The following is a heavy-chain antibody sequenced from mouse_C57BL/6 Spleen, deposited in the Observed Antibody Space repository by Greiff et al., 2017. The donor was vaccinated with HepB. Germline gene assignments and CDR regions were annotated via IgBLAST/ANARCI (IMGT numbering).Heavy chain of an antibody. CDR3: TTPYYYGSGGAMDY. CDR2: IDPENGDT. D-gene: IGHD1-1*01. J-gene: IGHJ4*01. CDR1: GFNIKDDY. Sequence: EVQGVESGAELVRPGASVKLSCTASGFNIKDDYMHWVKQRPEQGLEWIGWIDPENGDTEYASKFQGKATITADTSSNTAYLQLSSLTSEDTAVYYCTTPYYYGSGGAMDYWGQGTSVTVSS. V-gene: IGHV14-4*01.